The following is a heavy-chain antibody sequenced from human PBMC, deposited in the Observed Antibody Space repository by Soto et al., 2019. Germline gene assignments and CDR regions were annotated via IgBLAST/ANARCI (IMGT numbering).Heavy chain of an antibody. CDR1: GFTFSSYS. D-gene: IGHD4-17*01. Sequence: EVQLEESGGGLVKPGGSLRLSCAASGFTFSSYSMNWVRQAPGKGLEWVSSISSISDYIFYADSVKGRFTVSRDNAENSLFLQMNSLRAEDTAVYYCTSPESTLTTKIVYWGQGTLVTVSS. CDR3: TSPESTLTTKIVY. CDR2: ISSISDYI. J-gene: IGHJ4*02. V-gene: IGHV3-21*01.